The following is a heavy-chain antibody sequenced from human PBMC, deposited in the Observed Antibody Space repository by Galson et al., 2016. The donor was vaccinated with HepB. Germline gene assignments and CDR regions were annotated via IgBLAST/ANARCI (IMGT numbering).Heavy chain of an antibody. CDR3: ARDLPYYDYIWGSYRYEFSFDY. D-gene: IGHD3-16*02. CDR1: GFTFSNYA. V-gene: IGHV3-30-3*01. CDR2: ISYDGSNK. J-gene: IGHJ4*02. Sequence: SLRLSCAASGFTFSNYAMHWVRQAPGKGLEWVAVISYDGSNKYYVDSVKGRFTISRDNSKKTLYLQMNSLRAEDTAIYYCARDLPYYDYIWGSYRYEFSFDYWGQGTLVTASS.